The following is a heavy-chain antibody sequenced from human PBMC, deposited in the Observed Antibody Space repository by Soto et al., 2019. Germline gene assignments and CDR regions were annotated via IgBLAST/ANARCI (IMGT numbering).Heavy chain of an antibody. CDR3: PTDIGGGDKQDRAFDI. CDR2: IKSRAHGGTA. J-gene: IGHJ3*02. V-gene: IGHV3-15*01. Sequence: SGGSLRLSCTMSGFTFSNAWMSWVRQAPAKGLEWVARIKSRAHGGTADHAAPVKDRFTISRDDSENTLYLQMNSLKIEDTAINYCPTDIGGGDKQDRAFDIWAQGTMVTVSS. CDR1: GFTFSNAW. D-gene: IGHD1-26*01.